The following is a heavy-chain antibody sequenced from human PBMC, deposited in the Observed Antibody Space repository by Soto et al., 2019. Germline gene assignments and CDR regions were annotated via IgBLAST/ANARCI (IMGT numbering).Heavy chain of an antibody. V-gene: IGHV3-49*04. CDR3: TRGESAAGTLGLDVGYYYYMDV. Sequence: GGSLRLSCTASGFTFGDYAMSWVRQAPGKGLEWVGFIRSKAYGGTTEYAASVKGRFTISRDDSKSIAYLQMNSLKTEDTAVYYCTRGESAAGTLGLDVGYYYYMDVWGKGTTVTVSS. CDR2: IRSKAYGGTT. D-gene: IGHD6-13*01. J-gene: IGHJ6*03. CDR1: GFTFGDYA.